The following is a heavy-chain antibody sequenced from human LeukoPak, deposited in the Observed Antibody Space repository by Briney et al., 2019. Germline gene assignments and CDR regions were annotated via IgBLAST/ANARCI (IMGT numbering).Heavy chain of an antibody. CDR3: AREHSSSSGKVFDY. J-gene: IGHJ4*02. CDR2: INPNSGGT. Sequence: GASVKVSCKASGYTFPGYYMHWVRQAPGQGLEWMGWINPNSGGTNYAQKFQGRVAMTRDTSISTAYMELSRLRSDDTAGYYCAREHSSSSGKVFDYWGQGTLVTVSS. V-gene: IGHV1-2*02. D-gene: IGHD6-6*01. CDR1: GYTFPGYY.